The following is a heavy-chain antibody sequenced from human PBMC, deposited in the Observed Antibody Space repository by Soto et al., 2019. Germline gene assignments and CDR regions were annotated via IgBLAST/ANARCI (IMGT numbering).Heavy chain of an antibody. V-gene: IGHV4-34*01. Sequence: SETLSLTCAVYGRSLSGYYWSWLRQPPGKGLEWIGEINHSGSTNYNPSLKSRVTISVDTSKNQFSLKLSSVTAAGTAVYYCARGRLLWFATTNTWFDPWGQGTLVTVSS. CDR3: ARGRLLWFATTNTWFDP. CDR1: GRSLSGYY. J-gene: IGHJ5*02. D-gene: IGHD3-10*01. CDR2: INHSGST.